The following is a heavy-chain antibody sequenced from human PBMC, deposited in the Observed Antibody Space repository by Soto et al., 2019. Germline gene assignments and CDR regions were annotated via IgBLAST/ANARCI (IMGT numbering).Heavy chain of an antibody. J-gene: IGHJ6*02. CDR2: ISGSGGNT. CDR1: GFTFSSYA. V-gene: IGHV3-23*01. CDR3: AMLNSGSYSYHGMDV. Sequence: EVQLLESGGDLVQPGGSLRLSCAASGFTFSSYAMNWVRQAPGKGLEWVSAISGSGGNTFYADSVKGRFPISRDNSKNTLFLQMHSLRAEDTAIYYCAMLNSGSYSYHGMDVWGQGTTVTVSS. D-gene: IGHD1-26*01.